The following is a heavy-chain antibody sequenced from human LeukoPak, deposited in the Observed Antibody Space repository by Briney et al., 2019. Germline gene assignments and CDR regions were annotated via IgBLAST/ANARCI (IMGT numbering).Heavy chain of an antibody. D-gene: IGHD2-2*01. CDR3: ARKSQRTQFLFDP. Sequence: SETLSVTCAASGESFSGYYWSWMRQPPGKGLEWMGEINHSGSTNYNPALKTRVTISVDTSKNLYSLKLSSVTAADTAVYYCARKSQRTQFLFDPWGQGTLVTVSS. CDR2: INHSGST. J-gene: IGHJ5*02. CDR1: GESFSGYY. V-gene: IGHV4-34*01.